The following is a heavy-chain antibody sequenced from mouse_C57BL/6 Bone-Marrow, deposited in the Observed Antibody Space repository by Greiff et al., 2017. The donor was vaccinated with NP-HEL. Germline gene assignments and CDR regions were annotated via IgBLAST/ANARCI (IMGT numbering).Heavy chain of an antibody. D-gene: IGHD1-2*01. CDR2: IDPSDSYT. CDR3: ARHYYGLDD. CDR1: GYTFTSYW. V-gene: IGHV1-69*01. J-gene: IGHJ2*01. Sequence: QVQLQQPGAELVMPGASVKLSCKASGYTFTSYWMHWVKQRPGQGLEWIGEIDPSDSYTNYNQKFKGKSTLTVDKSSSTAYMQLSSLTSEDSAVYYCARHYYGLDDWGQGTTLTVSS.